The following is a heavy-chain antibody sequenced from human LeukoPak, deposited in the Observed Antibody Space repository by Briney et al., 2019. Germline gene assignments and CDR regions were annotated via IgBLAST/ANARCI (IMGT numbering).Heavy chain of an antibody. CDR2: INPSGST. CDR3: ARHDYGDYNSFDY. V-gene: IGHV4-34*01. J-gene: IGHJ4*02. Sequence: SETLSLTCAVYGGSFSGYYWSWIRQPPGKGLEWIGEINPSGSTNYNPSLKSRVTISVDTSKNQFSLKLSSVTAADTAVYYCARHDYGDYNSFDYWGQGTLLTVSS. D-gene: IGHD4-17*01. CDR1: GGSFSGYY.